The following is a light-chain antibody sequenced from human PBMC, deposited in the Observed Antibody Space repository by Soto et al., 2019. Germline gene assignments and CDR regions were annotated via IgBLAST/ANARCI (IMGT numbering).Light chain of an antibody. CDR3: QQYGSSPPMYT. Sequence: IVLTQSPGTLSLSPGERATLSCRASQSVASRALAWYQQKPGQAPRLLMYSASKRATGIPDRFSGSGSGTDVTLTIIRLEPEDFAVYSGQQYGSSPPMYTFGQGTKLEIK. J-gene: IGKJ2*01. CDR2: SAS. CDR1: QSVASRA. V-gene: IGKV3-20*01.